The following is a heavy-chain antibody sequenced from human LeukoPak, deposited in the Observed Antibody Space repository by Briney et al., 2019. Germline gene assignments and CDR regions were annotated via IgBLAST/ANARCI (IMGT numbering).Heavy chain of an antibody. CDR2: INTNTGNP. CDR1: GYTFTSYA. D-gene: IGHD2-2*01. Sequence: ASVKVSCKASGYTFTSYAMNWVRQAPGQGLEWMGWINTNTGNPTYAQGFTGRFVFSLDTSVSTAYPQISSLKAEDTAVYYCEVVPAANGMDVWGQGTTVTVSS. J-gene: IGHJ6*02. CDR3: EVVPAANGMDV. V-gene: IGHV7-4-1*02.